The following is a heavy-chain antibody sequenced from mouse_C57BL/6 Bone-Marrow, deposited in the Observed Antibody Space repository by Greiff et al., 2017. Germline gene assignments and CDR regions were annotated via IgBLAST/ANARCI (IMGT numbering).Heavy chain of an antibody. D-gene: IGHD2-2*01. Sequence: VQLQQSGAELVRPGASVKLSCTASGFNIKDDYMHWVKQRPEQGLEWIGWIDPENGDTEYASKFQGKATITADTSSNTAYLQLSSLTSEDTAVYYCTTYGNDDAMDYWGQGTSVTVSS. V-gene: IGHV14-4*01. J-gene: IGHJ4*01. CDR3: TTYGNDDAMDY. CDR2: IDPENGDT. CDR1: GFNIKDDY.